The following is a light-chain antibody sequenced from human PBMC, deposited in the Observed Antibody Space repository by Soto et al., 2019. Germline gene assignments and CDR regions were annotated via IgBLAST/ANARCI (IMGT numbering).Light chain of an antibody. CDR3: SSYASGNNLV. CDR1: NSDVGLYDF. V-gene: IGLV2-14*01. Sequence: QSALTQPASVSGTPGQSITISCTGSNSDVGLYDFVSWYQHHPGRAPKLIVSEVSHRPSGISNRFSGSKSGNTASLTVSGLQAEDEGDYYCSSYASGNNLVFGGGTKLTVL. CDR2: EVS. J-gene: IGLJ2*01.